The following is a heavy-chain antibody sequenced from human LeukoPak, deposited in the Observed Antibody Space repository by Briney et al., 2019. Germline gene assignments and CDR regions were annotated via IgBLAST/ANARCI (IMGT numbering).Heavy chain of an antibody. Sequence: GSLRLSCAASGFTFSSYDMHWVRQATGKGLEWVSAIGTAGDTYYPGSVKGRFTISRDNSKNSLFLEMNSLRSEDTALYYCAKDTPLFYHYYGIDVWGQGTTVTVSS. CDR2: IGTAGDT. V-gene: IGHV3-13*01. CDR1: GFTFSSYD. CDR3: AKDTPLFYHYYGIDV. J-gene: IGHJ6*02.